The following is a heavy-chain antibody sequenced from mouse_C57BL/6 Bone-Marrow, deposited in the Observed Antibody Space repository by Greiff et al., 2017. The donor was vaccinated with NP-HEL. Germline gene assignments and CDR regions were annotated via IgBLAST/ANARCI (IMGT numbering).Heavy chain of an antibody. Sequence: VKLMESGPELVKPGASVKISCKASGYAFSSSWMNWVKQRPGKGLEWIGRIYPGDGDTNYNGKFKGKATLTADKSSSTAYMQLSSLTSEDSAVYFCARPDLPFDYWGQGTTLTVSS. CDR1: GYAFSSSW. V-gene: IGHV1-82*01. J-gene: IGHJ2*01. CDR3: ARPDLPFDY. CDR2: IYPGDGDT.